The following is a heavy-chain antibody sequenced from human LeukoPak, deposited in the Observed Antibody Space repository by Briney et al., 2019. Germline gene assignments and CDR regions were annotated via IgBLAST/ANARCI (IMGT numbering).Heavy chain of an antibody. V-gene: IGHV3-30*18. CDR2: ISYDGSNK. Sequence: GGSLRLSCAASGFTFSSYGMHWVRQAPGKGLEWVAVISYDGSNKYYADSVKGRFTISRDNSKNTLYLQMSSLRAEDTAVYYCAKEFNRGLPDYWGQGTLVTVPS. D-gene: IGHD2-21*01. CDR1: GFTFSSYG. CDR3: AKEFNRGLPDY. J-gene: IGHJ4*02.